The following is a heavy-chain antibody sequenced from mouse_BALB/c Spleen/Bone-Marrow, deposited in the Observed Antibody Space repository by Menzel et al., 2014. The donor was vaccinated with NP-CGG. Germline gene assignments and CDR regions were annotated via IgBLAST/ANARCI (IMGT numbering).Heavy chain of an antibody. CDR1: GYTFTNYW. CDR2: XNPSTGYT. V-gene: IGHV1-7*01. D-gene: IGHD1-1*01. CDR3: ARIYYYGMDY. J-gene: IGHJ2*01. Sequence: VQLVESGAELAKPGVSVKMSCKASGYTFTNYWMHWVKQRPGQGLEWIGYXNPSTGYTEYNQKFKDKATLTADKSSSTAYMQLSSLTSEDSAVYYCARIYYYGMDYWGQGTTLSVSS.